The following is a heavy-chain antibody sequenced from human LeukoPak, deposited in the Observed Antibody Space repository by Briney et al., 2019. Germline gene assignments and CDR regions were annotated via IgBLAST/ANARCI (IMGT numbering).Heavy chain of an antibody. CDR3: ARVWDDYVWGSYRPRWFDP. CDR1: GYTFTSYG. CDR2: ISAYNGNT. J-gene: IGHJ5*02. D-gene: IGHD3-16*02. Sequence: ASVKVSCKASGYTFTSYGISWVRQAPGQGLEWMGWISAYNGNTNNAQKLQGRVTMTTDTSTSTAYMELRSLRSDDTAVYYCARVWDDYVWGSYRPRWFDPWGQGTLVTVSS. V-gene: IGHV1-18*01.